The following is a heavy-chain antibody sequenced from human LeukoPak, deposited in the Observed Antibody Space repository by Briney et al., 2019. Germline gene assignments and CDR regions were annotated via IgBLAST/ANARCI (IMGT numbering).Heavy chain of an antibody. CDR3: AKGAFERFGEPSKY. Sequence: GGSLRLSCAASGFTFSNYAMTWVRQAPGKGLEWVSCISGSGGSTYYADSVKGRFTISRDNSKNTVYLQMNSLRAEEMAVYYCAKGAFERFGEPSKYWGQGTLVTVSS. CDR2: ISGSGGST. D-gene: IGHD3-10*01. CDR1: GFTFSNYA. J-gene: IGHJ4*02. V-gene: IGHV3-23*01.